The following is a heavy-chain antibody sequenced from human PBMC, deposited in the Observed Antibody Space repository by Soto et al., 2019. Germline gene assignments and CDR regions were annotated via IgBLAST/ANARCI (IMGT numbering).Heavy chain of an antibody. CDR2: MNPNSGNT. V-gene: IGHV1-8*01. CDR3: ARDMGADYYYYGMDV. J-gene: IGHJ6*02. D-gene: IGHD1-26*01. Sequence: ASVKVSCKASGYTFTSYDINWVRQATGQGLEWLGWMNPNSGNTGYAQKFQGRITLTRSTSTSTAYMELTSLRSEDTAVYYCARDMGADYYYYGMDVWGQGTTVTVSS. CDR1: GYTFTSYD.